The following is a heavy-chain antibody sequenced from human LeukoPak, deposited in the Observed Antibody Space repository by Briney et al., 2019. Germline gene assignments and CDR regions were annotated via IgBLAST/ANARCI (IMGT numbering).Heavy chain of an antibody. J-gene: IGHJ5*02. CDR1: GGSISSYY. CDR3: AREDYGESNPNWFDP. D-gene: IGHD4-17*01. Sequence: SETLSLTCTVSGGSISSYYWSWIRQPPGKGLEWIASIYYTGNSYYNPSLKSRVTISVDTSKNQFSLKLSSVTGADTAVYYCAREDYGESNPNWFDPWGQGTQVTVSS. CDR2: IYYTGNS. V-gene: IGHV4-59*12.